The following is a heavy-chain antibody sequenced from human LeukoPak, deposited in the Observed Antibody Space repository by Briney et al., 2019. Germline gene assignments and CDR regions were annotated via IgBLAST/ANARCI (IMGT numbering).Heavy chain of an antibody. CDR1: GYTFTSYG. D-gene: IGHD3-10*01. CDR2: ISAYNGNT. J-gene: IGHJ4*02. CDR3: ARFQHYYGYDY. Sequence: GASVKVSCKASGYTFTSYGISWVRQAPGQGLEWVGWISAYNGNTNYAQKFQGRVTMTTDTSTSTAYMELRSLRSDDTAVYYCARFQHYYGYDYWGQGTLVTVSS. V-gene: IGHV1-18*01.